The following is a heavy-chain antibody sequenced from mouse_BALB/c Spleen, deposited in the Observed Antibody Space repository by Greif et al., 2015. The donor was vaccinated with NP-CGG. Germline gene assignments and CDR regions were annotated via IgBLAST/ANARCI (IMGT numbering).Heavy chain of an antibody. CDR3: ASRGY. CDR2: ISYDGSN. CDR1: GYSITSGYY. Sequence: VQLKESGPGLVKPSQSLSLTCSVTGYSITSGYYWNWIRQFPGNKLEWMGYISYDGSNNYNPSLKDRISITRDTSKNQFFLKLNSVTTEDTATYYCASRGYWGQGTTLTVSS. J-gene: IGHJ2*01. V-gene: IGHV3-6*02.